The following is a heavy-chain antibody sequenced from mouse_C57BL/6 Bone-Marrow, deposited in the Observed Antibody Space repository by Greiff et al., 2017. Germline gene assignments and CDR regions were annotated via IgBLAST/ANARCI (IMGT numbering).Heavy chain of an antibody. CDR3: ARGNYGSTRAWCAY. D-gene: IGHD1-1*01. Sequence: QVQLQQSDAELVKPGASVKISCKVSGYTFTDHTIPWMKQRPDQGLEWIGYIYPRDGSTKYNEKFKGKATLTADKSSSTAYMQLNSLTSEDAAVYFCARGNYGSTRAWCAYWGKGTLVTVSA. J-gene: IGHJ3*01. V-gene: IGHV1-78*01. CDR2: IYPRDGST. CDR1: GYTFTDHT.